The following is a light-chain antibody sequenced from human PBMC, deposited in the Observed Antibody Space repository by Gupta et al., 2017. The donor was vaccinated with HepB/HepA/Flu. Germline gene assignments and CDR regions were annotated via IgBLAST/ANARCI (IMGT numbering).Light chain of an antibody. CDR3: SSYVSSNKFYV. Sequence: QSALTQPASVSGSPGQSIAISCTGTSSDVGSYNLVSWYQQHPGEAPKLMIYEVSKRPSGVSNRFSGSKSGNTASLTISGVQAEDEADYYCSSYVSSNKFYVFGTGTKVTVL. V-gene: IGLV2-23*02. CDR2: EVS. CDR1: SSDVGSYNL. J-gene: IGLJ1*01.